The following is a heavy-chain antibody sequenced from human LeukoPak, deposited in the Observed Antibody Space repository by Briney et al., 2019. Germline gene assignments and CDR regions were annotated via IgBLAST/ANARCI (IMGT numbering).Heavy chain of an antibody. CDR3: ARGSPYDYGDYDLWDY. V-gene: IGHV1-18*01. CDR2: ISAYNGNT. D-gene: IGHD4-17*01. J-gene: IGHJ4*02. CDR1: GYTFTSNG. Sequence: ASVKVSCKASGYTFTSNGISWVRQAPGQGLEWMGWISAYNGNTNYAQKLQGRVTMTTDTSTSTAYMELRSLRSDDTAVYYCARGSPYDYGDYDLWDYWGQGTLVTVSS.